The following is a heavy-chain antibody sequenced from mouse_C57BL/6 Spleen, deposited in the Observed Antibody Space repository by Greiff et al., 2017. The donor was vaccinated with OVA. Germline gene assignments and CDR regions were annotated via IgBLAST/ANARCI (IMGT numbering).Heavy chain of an antibody. V-gene: IGHV1-53*01. CDR3: AREDLMGYYAMDY. CDR1: GYTFTSYW. J-gene: IGHJ4*01. D-gene: IGHD1-1*02. CDR2: INPSNGGT. Sequence: QVQLQQPGTELVKPGASVKLSCKASGYTFTSYWMHWVKQRPGQGLEWIGNINPSNGGTNYNEKFKSKATLTVDKSSRTAYMQLSSLTSEDSAVYYCAREDLMGYYAMDYWGQGTSVTVSS.